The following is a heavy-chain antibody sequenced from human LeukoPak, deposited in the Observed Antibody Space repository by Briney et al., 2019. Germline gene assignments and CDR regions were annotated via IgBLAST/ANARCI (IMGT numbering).Heavy chain of an antibody. Sequence: PSQTLSLTCTVSSGSISSGRYYWSWIRQPAGKGLEWIGRTDISGSTYYNPSLKSRVTISVDRSKNQFSLKLSSVTAADTAVYYCARGGRYCSSTSCYNRRYYYYYMDVWGKGTTVTVSS. CDR2: TDISGST. CDR3: ARGGRYCSSTSCYNRRYYYYYMDV. D-gene: IGHD2-2*02. J-gene: IGHJ6*03. V-gene: IGHV4-61*02. CDR1: SGSISSGRYY.